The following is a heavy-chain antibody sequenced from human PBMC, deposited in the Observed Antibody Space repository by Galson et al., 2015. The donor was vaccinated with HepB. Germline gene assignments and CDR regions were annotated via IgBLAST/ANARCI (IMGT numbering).Heavy chain of an antibody. J-gene: IGHJ4*02. CDR1: GFSLNTSGVG. D-gene: IGHD2-21*01. Sequence: PALVKPTQTLTLTCTFSGFSLNTSGVGVGWIRQPPGKALEWLAIIYWDDDERYSPSLKSRLTITKDPSKNQVVLTMTNMDPVDTATYCCTHSFLIAAIQFWGQGTLVTVSS. V-gene: IGHV2-5*02. CDR3: THSFLIAAIQF. CDR2: IYWDDDE.